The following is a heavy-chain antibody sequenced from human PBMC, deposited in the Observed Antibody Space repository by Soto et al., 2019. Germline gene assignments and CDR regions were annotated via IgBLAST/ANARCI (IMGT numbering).Heavy chain of an antibody. J-gene: IGHJ6*02. D-gene: IGHD2-15*01. CDR1: GFTFSNAW. Sequence: GGSLRLSCAASGFTFSNAWMNWVRQAPGKGLEWVGRIKSKTDGGTTDYAAPVKGRFTISRDDSKNTLYLQMNSLKTEDTAVYYCTTAVDATGGVYYYYGMDVWGQGTTVTVSS. CDR2: IKSKTDGGTT. CDR3: TTAVDATGGVYYYYGMDV. V-gene: IGHV3-15*07.